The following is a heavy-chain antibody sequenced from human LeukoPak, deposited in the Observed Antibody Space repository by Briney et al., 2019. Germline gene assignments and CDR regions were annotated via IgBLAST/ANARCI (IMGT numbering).Heavy chain of an antibody. CDR2: ISGSGGTT. D-gene: IGHD2-2*02. CDR1: GFTFSSYA. V-gene: IGHV3-23*01. CDR3: AKDGMEGYCSSSTCYTPFDP. J-gene: IGHJ5*02. Sequence: GGSLRLSCAVSGFTFSSYAMSWVRHPPGKGLELVSGISGSGGTTYYADSVKGRFTISRDNSKNTLYMQMNSLRAEDTAVYHCAKDGMEGYCSSSTCYTPFDPWGQGTLVTVSS.